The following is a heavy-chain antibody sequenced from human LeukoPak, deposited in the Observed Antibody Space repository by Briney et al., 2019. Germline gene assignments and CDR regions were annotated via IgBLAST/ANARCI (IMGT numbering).Heavy chain of an antibody. CDR3: ARDYGGSSPFDY. Sequence: PGGSLRLSCAASGFTFSDHYMSWIRQAPGKGLEWVSYISTGGSTIYYADSVKGRFTISRDNAKNSLYLQMNSLRAEDTVVYYCARDYGGSSPFDYWGQGTLVTVSS. V-gene: IGHV3-11*04. J-gene: IGHJ4*02. D-gene: IGHD4-23*01. CDR2: ISTGGSTI. CDR1: GFTFSDHY.